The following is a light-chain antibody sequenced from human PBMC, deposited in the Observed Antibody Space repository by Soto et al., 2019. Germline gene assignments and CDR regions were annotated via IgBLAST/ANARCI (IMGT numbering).Light chain of an antibody. V-gene: IGKV3-15*01. CDR3: QQYDQWWT. CDR2: GAS. CDR1: QSVNTN. J-gene: IGKJ1*01. Sequence: EIVMTQSPAALSVSTGERASFSCRASQSVNTNLAWYQLKPCQAPRLLVYGASIRATGIPARFSGSGSGTEYSLTISSLQSEDFGVYFCQQYDQWWTFGQGTKV.